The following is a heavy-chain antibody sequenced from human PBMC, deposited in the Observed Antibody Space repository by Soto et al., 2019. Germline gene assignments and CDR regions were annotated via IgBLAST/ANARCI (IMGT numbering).Heavy chain of an antibody. J-gene: IGHJ6*01. CDR3: AKEGSEGYGMDV. Sequence: GXSRRLSCAASGFTFDSYGMHWVRQAPGKGLEWVAVIXYDGSXNYYADYVKGXXTISRDNXXNTLYLQMNSLSAEDTAVYYCAKEGSEGYGMDVWGQETTVTVSS. V-gene: IGHV3-30*18. CDR2: IXYDGSXN. CDR1: GFTFDSYG.